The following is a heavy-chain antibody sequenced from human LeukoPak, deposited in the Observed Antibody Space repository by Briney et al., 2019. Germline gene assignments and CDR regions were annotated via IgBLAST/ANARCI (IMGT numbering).Heavy chain of an antibody. J-gene: IGHJ5*02. D-gene: IGHD2-2*01. CDR2: ISSSSSTI. CDR1: GFTFSSYS. V-gene: IGHV3-48*04. CDR3: ARGGESIVVVPAANNWFDP. Sequence: GGSLRLSCAASGFTFSSYSMNWVRQAPGKGLEWVSYISSSSSTIYYADSVKGRFTISRDNAKNSLYLQMNSLRAEDTAVYYGARGGESIVVVPAANNWFDPWGQGTLVTVSS.